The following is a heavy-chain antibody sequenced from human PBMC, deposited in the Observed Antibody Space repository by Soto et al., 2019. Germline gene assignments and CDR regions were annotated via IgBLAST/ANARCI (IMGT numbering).Heavy chain of an antibody. CDR3: ARVLRVAVAGRNNYWFDP. CDR1: GGSFSGYY. D-gene: IGHD6-19*01. Sequence: PSETLSLTCAVYGGSFSGYYWSWIRQPPGKGLEWNGEINHSGSTNYNPSLKSRVTISVDTSKNQFSLKLSSVTAADTAVFYFARVLRVAVAGRNNYWFDPWGQGSLVTVSS. V-gene: IGHV4-34*01. J-gene: IGHJ5*02. CDR2: INHSGST.